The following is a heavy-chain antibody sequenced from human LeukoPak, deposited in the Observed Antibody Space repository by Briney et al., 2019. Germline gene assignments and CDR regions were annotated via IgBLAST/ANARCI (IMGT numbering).Heavy chain of an antibody. V-gene: IGHV3-20*04. Sequence: PGGSLRLSCAASGFTFDDYGMSWVRQAPGKGLEWVSGINWNGGSTGYADSVKGRFTISRDNAKNSLYLQMNSLRAEDTALYYCARDPHLVGSRPGDYWGLGTLVTVSS. CDR1: GFTFDDYG. D-gene: IGHD1-26*01. J-gene: IGHJ4*02. CDR2: INWNGGST. CDR3: ARDPHLVGSRPGDY.